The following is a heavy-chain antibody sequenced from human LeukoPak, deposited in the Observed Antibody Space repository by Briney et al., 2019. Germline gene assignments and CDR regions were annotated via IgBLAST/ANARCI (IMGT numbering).Heavy chain of an antibody. V-gene: IGHV3-7*03. Sequence: GGSLRLSCAASGITFSDYWMTWVRQSPGKGLEWVANINQNGSEKYYVDSVKGRFTISRDNSKNTLYLQMNSLTAEDTAVYYCAKHPSPVFGGGSYFEDWGQGTLVTVSS. CDR3: AKHPSPVFGGGSYFED. J-gene: IGHJ4*02. CDR1: GITFSDYW. D-gene: IGHD3-16*01. CDR2: INQNGSEK.